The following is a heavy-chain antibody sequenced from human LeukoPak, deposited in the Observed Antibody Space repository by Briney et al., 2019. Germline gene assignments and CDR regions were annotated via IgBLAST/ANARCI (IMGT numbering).Heavy chain of an antibody. V-gene: IGHV4-59*08. CDR1: GGSISSYY. D-gene: IGHD5-24*01. J-gene: IGHJ4*02. CDR2: IYYSGST. Sequence: SETLSLTCTVSGGSISSYYWSWIRQPPGKGLEWIGYIYYSGSTNYNPSLKSRVTISVDTSKNQFSLKLSSVTAADTAVYYCARHRGRDGYFDYWGQGTLVTVSS. CDR3: ARHRGRDGYFDY.